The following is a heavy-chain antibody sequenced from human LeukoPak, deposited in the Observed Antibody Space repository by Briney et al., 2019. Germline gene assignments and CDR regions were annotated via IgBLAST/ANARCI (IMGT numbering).Heavy chain of an antibody. CDR3: ARAKFYYDSSDYYRYYYYYYMDV. CDR2: INHSGST. CDR1: GGSFSGYY. Sequence: SETLSLTCAVYGGSFSGYYWSWIRQPPGKRLEWIGEINHSGSTNYNPSLKSRVTISVDTSKNQFSLKLSSVTAADTAVYYCARAKFYYDSSDYYRYYYYYYMDVWGKGTTVTVSS. V-gene: IGHV4-34*01. J-gene: IGHJ6*03. D-gene: IGHD3-22*01.